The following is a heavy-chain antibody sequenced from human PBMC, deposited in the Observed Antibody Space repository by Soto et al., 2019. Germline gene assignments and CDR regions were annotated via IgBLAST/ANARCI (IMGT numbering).Heavy chain of an antibody. Sequence: EVQLVESGGGLVQSGGSLRLSCAASGFTFSTYWMHWVRQAPGKGLVWVSRINSDGSTTDYADSVRGRFTISRDNAKNTLYLQMNSLRAEDTAVYYCARDQGYCSGGSCYVAGYWGQGTVVTVSS. CDR1: GFTFSTYW. D-gene: IGHD2-15*01. J-gene: IGHJ4*02. V-gene: IGHV3-74*01. CDR2: INSDGSTT. CDR3: ARDQGYCSGGSCYVAGY.